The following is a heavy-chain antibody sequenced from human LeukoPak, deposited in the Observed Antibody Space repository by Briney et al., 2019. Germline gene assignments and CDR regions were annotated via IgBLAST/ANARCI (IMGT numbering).Heavy chain of an antibody. J-gene: IGHJ4*02. D-gene: IGHD3-10*01. CDR1: GFTFCSFE. V-gene: IGHV3-48*03. Sequence: GGSLRLSCVGSGFTFCSFEMNWVRQAPGKGLEWISYISSSGTTISYADSVKGRFTISRDNANNSLYLQMNSLRVEDTAFYHCASYVSGGLWAQGALVTASS. CDR3: ASYVSGGL. CDR2: ISSSGTTI.